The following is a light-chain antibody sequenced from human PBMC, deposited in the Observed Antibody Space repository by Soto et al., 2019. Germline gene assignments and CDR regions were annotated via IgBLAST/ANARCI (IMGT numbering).Light chain of an antibody. CDR1: QSLLHSNGYNY. CDR3: MQALQTPRT. V-gene: IGKV2-28*01. CDR2: LGS. J-gene: IGKJ1*01. Sequence: DIVMTQSPLSLPVTPGEPASISCRSSQSLLHSNGYNYLDWYLQKPGQSPQLMIYLGSNPASGVTDMFSGSGSGTDFTLKISRVEAEDVGVYYCMQALQTPRTFGRGTKVEIK.